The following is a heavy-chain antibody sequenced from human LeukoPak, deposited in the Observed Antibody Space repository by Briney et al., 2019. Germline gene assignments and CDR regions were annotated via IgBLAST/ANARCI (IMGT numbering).Heavy chain of an antibody. J-gene: IGHJ4*02. Sequence: GGSLRLSCAASGFNSSIYGMHWVRQAPGKGLEWVAVIWYDGSIKYYADSVKGRFTISRDNSKNTLYLQMNSLRAEDTAMYYCARWASDYWGQGALVTVSS. CDR2: IWYDGSIK. CDR1: GFNSSIYG. CDR3: ARWASDY. V-gene: IGHV3-33*01.